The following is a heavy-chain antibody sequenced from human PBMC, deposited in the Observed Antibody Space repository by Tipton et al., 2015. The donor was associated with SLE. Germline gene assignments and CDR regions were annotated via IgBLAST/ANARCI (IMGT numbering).Heavy chain of an antibody. J-gene: IGHJ5*02. CDR1: GPSIRSGYY. Sequence: TLSLTCVVSGPSIRSGYYWGWFRQPPGKGVEWIATIFHSGSTYYNPSLKSRVTISVDTSNNQFSLMLSSVTAADTAVYYCASVSSPLTYTRSNWFDPWGQGTLVTVSS. V-gene: IGHV4-38-2*01. CDR2: IFHSGST. D-gene: IGHD2-2*02. CDR3: ASVSSPLTYTRSNWFDP.